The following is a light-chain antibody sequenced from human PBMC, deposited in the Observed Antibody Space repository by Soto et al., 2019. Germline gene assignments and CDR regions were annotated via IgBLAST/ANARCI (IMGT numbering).Light chain of an antibody. CDR2: GAS. CDR3: QRYNTWLWT. J-gene: IGKJ1*01. Sequence: EVVMTQSPATLSVSPGERVTLSCRASQSINAHLAWYQQKPGQAPRLLIHGASTRATGIPARFSGSGYGTEFLXXIXSXPSEDFAIYYCQRYNTWLWTFGQGTKVEI. V-gene: IGKV3-15*01. CDR1: QSINAH.